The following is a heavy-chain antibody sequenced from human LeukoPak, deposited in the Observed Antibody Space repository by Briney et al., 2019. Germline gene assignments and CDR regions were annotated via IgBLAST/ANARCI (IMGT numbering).Heavy chain of an antibody. Sequence: GGSLRLSCAASGFRFSSFGMHWVRQAPGKELEWLASIRYDGSQKDYADSVKGRFTISRDNAKNSLFLQMNSLRAEDTAVYYCARDLIVGTTYFDYWGQGTLVTVSS. V-gene: IGHV3-30*02. CDR2: IRYDGSQK. J-gene: IGHJ4*02. CDR3: ARDLIVGTTYFDY. CDR1: GFRFSSFG. D-gene: IGHD1-26*01.